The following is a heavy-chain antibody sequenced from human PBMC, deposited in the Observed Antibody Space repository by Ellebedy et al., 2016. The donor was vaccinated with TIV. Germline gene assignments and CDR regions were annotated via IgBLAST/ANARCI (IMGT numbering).Heavy chain of an antibody. CDR2: INHSGST. D-gene: IGHD4-11*01. CDR3: AKRFSYSNYVRGAAFDI. Sequence: SETLSLXXAVYGGSFSGYYWSWIRQPPGKGLEWIGEINHSGSTNYNPSLKSRVTISVDTSKNQFSLKLSSVTAADTAVYYCAKRFSYSNYVRGAAFDIWGQGTMVTVSS. CDR1: GGSFSGYY. V-gene: IGHV4-34*01. J-gene: IGHJ3*02.